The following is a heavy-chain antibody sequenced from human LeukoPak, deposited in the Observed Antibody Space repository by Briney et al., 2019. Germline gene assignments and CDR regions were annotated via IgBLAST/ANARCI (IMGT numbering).Heavy chain of an antibody. D-gene: IGHD3-10*01. Sequence: SETLSLTCAVYGGSFTGYYWSWIRQPPGKGLEWIGSIYYSGSTYYNPSLKSRVTISVDTSKNQFSLKLSSVTAADTAVYYCARRSSRYYGSGSYRKYYFDYWGQGTLVTVSS. CDR2: IYYSGST. V-gene: IGHV4-34*01. CDR1: GGSFTGYY. J-gene: IGHJ4*02. CDR3: ARRSSRYYGSGSYRKYYFDY.